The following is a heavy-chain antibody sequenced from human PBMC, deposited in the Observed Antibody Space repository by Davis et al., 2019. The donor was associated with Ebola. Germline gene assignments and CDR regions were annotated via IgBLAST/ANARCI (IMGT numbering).Heavy chain of an antibody. J-gene: IGHJ3*02. CDR2: IYYSGST. Sequence: MPSETLSLTCTVPGGSISSSSYYWGWIRQPPGKGLEWIGSIYYSGSTYYNPSLKSRVTISVDTSKNQFSLKLSSVTAADTAVYYCARLTVVSDAFDIWGQGTMVTVSS. CDR3: ARLTVVSDAFDI. D-gene: IGHD3-22*01. V-gene: IGHV4-39*01. CDR1: GGSISSSSYY.